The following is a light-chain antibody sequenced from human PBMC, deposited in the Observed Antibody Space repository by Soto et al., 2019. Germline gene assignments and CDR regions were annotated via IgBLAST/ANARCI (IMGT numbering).Light chain of an antibody. V-gene: IGLV2-23*01. Sequence: QSALTQPASVSGSPGQSITISCTGTSSDVGSNNLVSWYQHHPGKAPKLMIYEGSKRPSGVSDRFSGSKSGNTASLTISWLQAEDEADYCCCSYAGSSTNVFGTGTKVTVL. CDR1: SSDVGSNNL. J-gene: IGLJ1*01. CDR2: EGS. CDR3: CSYAGSSTNV.